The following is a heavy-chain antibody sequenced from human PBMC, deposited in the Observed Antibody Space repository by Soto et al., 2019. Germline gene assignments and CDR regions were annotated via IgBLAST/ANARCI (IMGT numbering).Heavy chain of an antibody. CDR2: IIPILGIA. CDR3: ARGAGIAAAGTAGGDY. CDR1: GGTFSSYT. D-gene: IGHD6-13*01. V-gene: IGHV1-69*02. Sequence: QVQLVQSGAEVKKPGSSVKVSCKASGGTFSSYTMSWVRQAPGQGFEWMGRIIPILGIANYAQKFQGRVTITADKSTSTAYMELSSLRSEDTAVYYCARGAGIAAAGTAGGDYWGQGTLVTVSS. J-gene: IGHJ4*02.